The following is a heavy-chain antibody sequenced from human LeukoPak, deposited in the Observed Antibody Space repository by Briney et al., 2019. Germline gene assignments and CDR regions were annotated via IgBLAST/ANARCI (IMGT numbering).Heavy chain of an antibody. V-gene: IGHV4-59*08. Sequence: TSSETLSLTCTVSGGSISYYYWSWIRQPPGKGLEWIGYVYYSGSTSYNPSLKSRVTISLDTSKHQFSLKLNSVTAADTAVYYCARRAYCGGDCFGGAFEIWGQGTMVTVSS. J-gene: IGHJ3*02. CDR1: GGSISYYY. D-gene: IGHD2-21*02. CDR2: VYYSGST. CDR3: ARRAYCGGDCFGGAFEI.